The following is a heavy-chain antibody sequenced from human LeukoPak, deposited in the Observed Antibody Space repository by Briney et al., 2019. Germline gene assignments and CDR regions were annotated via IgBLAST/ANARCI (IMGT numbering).Heavy chain of an antibody. CDR3: ARESLVCSSTSCYYAFDI. Sequence: SETLSLTCTVSGGSISSGGYYWSWIRQPPGKGLEWIGYIYHSGSTYYNPSLKSRVTISVDTSKNQFSLKLSSVTAADTAVYYCARESLVCSSTSCYYAFDIWGQGTMVTVSS. V-gene: IGHV4-30-2*01. CDR2: IYHSGST. CDR1: GGSISSGGYY. D-gene: IGHD2-2*01. J-gene: IGHJ3*02.